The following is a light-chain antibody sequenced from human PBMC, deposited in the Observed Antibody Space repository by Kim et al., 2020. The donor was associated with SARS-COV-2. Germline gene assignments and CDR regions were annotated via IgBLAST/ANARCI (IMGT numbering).Light chain of an antibody. CDR2: DDN. V-gene: IGLV1-51*01. Sequence: GQMVTISCSGSSSNIGNNYVSWYQHLPGTAPKLLIYDDNKRPSGIPDRFSGSKSGTSATLGITGLQTGDEADYYCHTWDSRLTVVIFGGGTQLTVL. CDR1: SSNIGNNY. CDR3: HTWDSRLTVVI. J-gene: IGLJ2*01.